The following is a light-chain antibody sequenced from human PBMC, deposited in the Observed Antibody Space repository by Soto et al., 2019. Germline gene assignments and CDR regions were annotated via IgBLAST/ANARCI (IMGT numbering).Light chain of an antibody. Sequence: QSALTQPASVSGSPGQSITISCTGTSSDVGGYDYVSWYQQHPDKAPKLMIYGVSNRPSGVSDRFSGSKSGNTASLTISGLQAEDEADYYCASYRNVGTLEVFGTGTKVTVL. J-gene: IGLJ1*01. CDR2: GVS. V-gene: IGLV2-14*01. CDR3: ASYRNVGTLEV. CDR1: SSDVGGYDY.